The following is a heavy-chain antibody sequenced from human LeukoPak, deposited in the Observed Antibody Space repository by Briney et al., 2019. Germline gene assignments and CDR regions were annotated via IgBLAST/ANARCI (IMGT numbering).Heavy chain of an antibody. J-gene: IGHJ4*02. Sequence: GGSLRLSCAASGFTFRNYAMSWVRQAPGKGLEWVSSVHGDGSGTFYAESVKGRFTISRDNSRDTPYLQMNSLRAEDTAMYYCAKDLKSGDGKWEVDFWGQGTLVTVSS. CDR2: VHGDGSGT. D-gene: IGHD1-26*01. CDR3: AKDLKSGDGKWEVDF. V-gene: IGHV3-23*01. CDR1: GFTFRNYA.